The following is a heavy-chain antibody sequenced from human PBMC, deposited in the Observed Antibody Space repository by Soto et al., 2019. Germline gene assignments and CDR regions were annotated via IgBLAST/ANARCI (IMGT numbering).Heavy chain of an antibody. J-gene: IGHJ3*02. Sequence: PGESLKISCKGSGYSFTSYWISWVRQMPGKGLEWMGRIDPSDSYTNYSPSFQGHVTISADKSISTAYLQWSSLKASDNAMYYCARTLYYDSRGGAFDIWGQGTMVTVSS. CDR1: GYSFTSYW. CDR3: ARTLYYDSRGGAFDI. CDR2: IDPSDSYT. V-gene: IGHV5-10-1*01. D-gene: IGHD3-22*01.